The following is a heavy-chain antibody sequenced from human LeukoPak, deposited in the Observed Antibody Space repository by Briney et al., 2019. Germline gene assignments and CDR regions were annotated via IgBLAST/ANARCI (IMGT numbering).Heavy chain of an antibody. CDR3: ARLIGVPAASPWFDP. CDR1: GYSFTSFL. Sequence: GEALKISCKGSGYSFTSFLIGWVRQMPGKGLEWMGIIYPGDSDTRYSPSFQGQVTISADQSISHAYLQWSSLEASDTAMYYCARLIGVPAASPWFDPWGQGTLVTVSS. D-gene: IGHD2-2*01. CDR2: IYPGDSDT. V-gene: IGHV5-51*01. J-gene: IGHJ5*02.